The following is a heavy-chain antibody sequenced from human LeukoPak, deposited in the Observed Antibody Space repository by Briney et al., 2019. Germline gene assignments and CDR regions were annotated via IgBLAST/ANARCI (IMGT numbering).Heavy chain of an antibody. Sequence: GGSLRLSCAASGFTLSSYAMSWLRQAPGKGLEWVSAISGSGGSTYYADSVKGRFTISRDNSKKTLYLQMNSLRAEDTAVYYCAKDGYYYDSSGTPGYFDYWGQGTLVTVSS. CDR1: GFTLSSYA. V-gene: IGHV3-23*01. CDR2: ISGSGGST. CDR3: AKDGYYYDSSGTPGYFDY. J-gene: IGHJ4*02. D-gene: IGHD3-22*01.